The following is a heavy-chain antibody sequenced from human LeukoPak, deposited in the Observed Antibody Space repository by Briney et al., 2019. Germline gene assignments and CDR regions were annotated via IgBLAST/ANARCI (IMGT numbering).Heavy chain of an antibody. Sequence: SCKASGGTFSSYAMHWVRQAPGKGLEWVAVISYDGSNKYYADSVKGRFTISRDNSKNTLYLQMNSLRAEDTAVYYCARDRVDSNYGIFDYWGQGTLVTVSS. D-gene: IGHD4-11*01. CDR2: ISYDGSNK. CDR1: GGTFSSYA. V-gene: IGHV3-30-3*01. J-gene: IGHJ4*02. CDR3: ARDRVDSNYGIFDY.